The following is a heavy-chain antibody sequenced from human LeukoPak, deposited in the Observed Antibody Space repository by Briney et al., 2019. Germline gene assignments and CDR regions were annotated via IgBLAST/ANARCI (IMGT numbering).Heavy chain of an antibody. J-gene: IGHJ4*02. V-gene: IGHV3-23*01. CDR1: GFTLSSNY. Sequence: GGSLRLSWAASGFTLSSNYMSWVRQAPGKGLEGVAAISGSGGSTYYADSVTGRFTISRDNSKNRLYLQMNSLRAEDTAVYYCAKSYCSSTSCYVFDYWGQGILVTVSS. D-gene: IGHD2-2*01. CDR3: AKSYCSSTSCYVFDY. CDR2: ISGSGGST.